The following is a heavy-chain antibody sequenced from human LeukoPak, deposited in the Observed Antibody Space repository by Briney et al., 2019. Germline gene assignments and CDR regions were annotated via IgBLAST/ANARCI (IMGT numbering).Heavy chain of an antibody. V-gene: IGHV3-74*01. CDR2: INSDGSST. CDR1: GFTFSSHW. D-gene: IGHD5-24*01. J-gene: IGHJ3*02. Sequence: PGGSLRLSCAASGFTFSSHWMHWVRQAPGKGLVWVSRINSDGSSTSYADSVKGRFTISRDNSKNTLYLQMNSLRAEDTAVYYCARRRRDGYKGVRLDAFDIWGQGTMVTVSS. CDR3: ARRRRDGYKGVRLDAFDI.